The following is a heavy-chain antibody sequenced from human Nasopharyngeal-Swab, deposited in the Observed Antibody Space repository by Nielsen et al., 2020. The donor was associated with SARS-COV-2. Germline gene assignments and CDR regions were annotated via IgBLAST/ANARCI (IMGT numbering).Heavy chain of an antibody. D-gene: IGHD2/OR15-2a*01. CDR2: ISSSGSTI. J-gene: IGHJ4*02. CDR1: GFTFSDYY. CDR3: AKLPDPFSSTDY. Sequence: GESLKISCAASGFTFSDYYMSWIRQAPGKGLEWVSYISSSGSTIYYADSVKGRFTISRDNAKNSLYLQMNSLRAEDTALYYCAKLPDPFSSTDYWGQGTLVTVSS. V-gene: IGHV3-11*01.